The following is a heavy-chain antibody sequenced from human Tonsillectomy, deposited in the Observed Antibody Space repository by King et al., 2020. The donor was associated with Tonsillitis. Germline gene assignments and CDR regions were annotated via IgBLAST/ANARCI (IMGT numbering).Heavy chain of an antibody. D-gene: IGHD5-12*01. CDR1: GYTFTSHE. CDR3: ARQFLNSGHYYYYGLDV. Sequence: VQLVESGAEVKKPGASVKVSCEASGYTFTSHEITWVRHVTGQGLEYMGWMNPNSGSTGYTQKFQGRVTMTRDTSISTADMELSSLRSEDTAVNYCARQFLNSGHYYYYGLDVWGQGTTVIVSS. CDR2: MNPNSGST. J-gene: IGHJ6*02. V-gene: IGHV1-8*01.